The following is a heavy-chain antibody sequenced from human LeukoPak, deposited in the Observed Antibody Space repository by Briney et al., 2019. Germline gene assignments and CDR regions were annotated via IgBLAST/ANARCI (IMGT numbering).Heavy chain of an antibody. V-gene: IGHV3-7*01. CDR2: IKQDGSEK. J-gene: IGHJ4*02. CDR3: ARDRYSSGWYRPFDY. Sequence: PGGSLRLSCAASGFTFSSYWRSWVRQAPGKGLEWVANIKQDGSEKYYVDSVKGRFTISRDNAKNSLYLQMNSLKAEDTAVYYCARDRYSSGWYRPFDYWGQGTLVTVSS. CDR1: GFTFSSYW. D-gene: IGHD6-19*01.